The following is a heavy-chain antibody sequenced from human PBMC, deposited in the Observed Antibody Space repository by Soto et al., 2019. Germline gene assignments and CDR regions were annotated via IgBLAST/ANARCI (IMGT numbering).Heavy chain of an antibody. CDR1: GFSLSTSGVG. CDR3: AHSGACSYGPRTPPGWFDP. V-gene: IGHV2-5*02. Sequence: QITLKESGPTLVKPTQTLTLTCTFSGFSLSTSGVGVGWIRQPPGKALEWLALIYWDDDKGYSPSLNSRRTISKATSKTQVVPTMTYMDHLDTATYCCAHSGACSYGPRTPPGWFDPWGQGTLVTVSS. D-gene: IGHD5-18*01. CDR2: IYWDDDK. J-gene: IGHJ5*02.